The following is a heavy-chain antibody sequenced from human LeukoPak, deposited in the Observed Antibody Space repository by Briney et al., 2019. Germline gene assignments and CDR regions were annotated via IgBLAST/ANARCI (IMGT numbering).Heavy chain of an antibody. J-gene: IGHJ4*02. CDR1: GGSISSYY. Sequence: KPSETLSLTCTVSGGSISSYYWSWIRQPPGKGLEWIGYIYYRGSTNSNPSLKSRVTISVDTSKNQFSLKLSSVTAADTAVYYCARVVITGTYFDYWGQGTLVTVSS. D-gene: IGHD3-22*01. CDR3: ARVVITGTYFDY. CDR2: IYYRGST. V-gene: IGHV4-59*01.